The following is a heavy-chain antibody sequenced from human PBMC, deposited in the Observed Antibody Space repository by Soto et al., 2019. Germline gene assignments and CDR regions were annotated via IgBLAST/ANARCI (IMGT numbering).Heavy chain of an antibody. CDR1: GGSITSDWHY. Sequence: SDTLSLTCTVSGGSITSDWHYWSWFRQPPGKGLEWIGYIYSSGRTYYNPSLKSQVSMSVDTSKNQVSLKVSSVTAADTAVYYCARGSIVRATLFDYWGQGTLVTVSS. V-gene: IGHV4-30-4*02. D-gene: IGHD1-26*01. CDR2: IYSSGRT. CDR3: ARGSIVRATLFDY. J-gene: IGHJ4*02.